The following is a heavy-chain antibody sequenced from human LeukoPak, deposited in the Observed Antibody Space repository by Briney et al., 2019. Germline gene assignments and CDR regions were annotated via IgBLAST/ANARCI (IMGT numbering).Heavy chain of an antibody. Sequence: ASVKVSCKASGGTFSSYAISWVRQAPGQGLEWTGAIIPIFGTANYAQKFQGRVTITADESTSTAYMELSSLRSEDTAVYYCASHFYDSSGNNWFDPWGQGTLVTVSS. CDR2: IIPIFGTA. V-gene: IGHV1-69*13. D-gene: IGHD3-22*01. CDR3: ASHFYDSSGNNWFDP. CDR1: GGTFSSYA. J-gene: IGHJ5*02.